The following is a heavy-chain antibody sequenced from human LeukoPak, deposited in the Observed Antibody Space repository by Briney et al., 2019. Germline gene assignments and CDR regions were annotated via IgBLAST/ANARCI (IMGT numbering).Heavy chain of an antibody. Sequence: SETLSLTCAVYGGSFSGYYWSWTRQPPGKGLEWIGEINHSGSTNYNPSLKSRVTISVDTSKNQFSLKLSSVTAADTAVYYCARGGYSYGSLWYFDLWGRGTLVTVSS. D-gene: IGHD5-18*01. CDR3: ARGGYSYGSLWYFDL. J-gene: IGHJ2*01. CDR2: INHSGST. CDR1: GGSFSGYY. V-gene: IGHV4-34*01.